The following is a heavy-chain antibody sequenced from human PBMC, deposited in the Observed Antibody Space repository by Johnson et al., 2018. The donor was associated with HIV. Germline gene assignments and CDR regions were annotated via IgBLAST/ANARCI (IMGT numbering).Heavy chain of an antibody. CDR3: TTDLPAPYYYDSGAYH. J-gene: IGHJ3*01. D-gene: IGHD3-22*01. V-gene: IGHV3-15*02. CDR1: GFTFSNAW. CDR2: IKSKTDGGTT. Sequence: VQLVESGGALVKPGGSLRLSCAASGFTFSNAWMKWVRQAPGKGLEWVGRIKSKTDGGTTDYAAPVKGRFTISRDDSKNTLYLQMNSLKTEDTAVYYCTTDLPAPYYYDSGAYHWGQGTTVTVSS.